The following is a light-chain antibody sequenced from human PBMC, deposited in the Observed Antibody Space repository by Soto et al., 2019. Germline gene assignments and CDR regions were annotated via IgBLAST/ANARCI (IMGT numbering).Light chain of an antibody. CDR1: QRISSD. CDR3: QQYNTWPLIT. CDR2: SAS. Sequence: EIVMTQSPATLSVSPGARATLSCRASQRISSDLAWYQQKPGQAPRLLISSASTRATGIPARFSGTESGTEFTLTISSLQSEDFAVYYCQQYNTWPLITFGQGTRLEIK. J-gene: IGKJ5*01. V-gene: IGKV3-15*01.